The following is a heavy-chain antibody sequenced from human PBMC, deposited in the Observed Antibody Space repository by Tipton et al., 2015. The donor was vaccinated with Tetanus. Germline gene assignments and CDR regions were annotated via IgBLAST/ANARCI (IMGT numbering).Heavy chain of an antibody. Sequence: QSGAEVKKPGASVKVSCKTSGYTFSNYGVSWVRQAPGRGLEWMGWISAYNGDTNTAQNLQGRVTMTTDTSTSTASMEVRSLTYDDTAVYYCARGMDYDSSGIDDFWGQGTLVTVSS. D-gene: IGHD3-22*01. CDR1: GYTFSNYG. CDR3: ARGMDYDSSGIDDF. J-gene: IGHJ4*02. CDR2: ISAYNGDT. V-gene: IGHV1-18*01.